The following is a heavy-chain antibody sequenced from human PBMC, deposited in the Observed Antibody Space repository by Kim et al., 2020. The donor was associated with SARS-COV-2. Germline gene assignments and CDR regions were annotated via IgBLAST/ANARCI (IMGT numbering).Heavy chain of an antibody. CDR3: TTVIRGGARKYYFDY. CDR2: IKSKTDGGTT. Sequence: GGSLRLFCAASGFTFSNAWMSWVRQAPGKGLEWVDRIKSKTDGGTTDYAAPVKGRFTISRDDSKNTLYLQMNSLKTEDTAVYYCTTVIRGGARKYYFDYWGQGTLVTVSS. CDR1: GFTFSNAW. J-gene: IGHJ4*02. D-gene: IGHD3-16*01. V-gene: IGHV3-15*01.